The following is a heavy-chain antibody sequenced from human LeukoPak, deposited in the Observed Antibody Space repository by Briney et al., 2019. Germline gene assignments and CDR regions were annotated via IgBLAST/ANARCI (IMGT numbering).Heavy chain of an antibody. D-gene: IGHD2-2*01. CDR1: GFTFSSYA. CDR3: AKPPYCSSTSCTEFDY. J-gene: IGHJ4*02. V-gene: IGHV3-23*01. CDR2: ISGSGGST. Sequence: GGSLRLSCAASGFTFSSYAMSWVRQAPGKGLEWVSAISGSGGSTYYADSVKGRFIISRDNSKNTLYLQMNSLRAEDTAVYYCAKPPYCSSTSCTEFDYWGQGTLVTVSS.